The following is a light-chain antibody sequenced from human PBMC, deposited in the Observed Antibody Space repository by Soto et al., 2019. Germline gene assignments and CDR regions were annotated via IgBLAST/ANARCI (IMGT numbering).Light chain of an antibody. CDR3: QQYNNWWT. Sequence: EIVLTQSPGTLSLSPGERATLSCRASQSVSNNYLAWYQQKPGQAPRLLIYDASNRATGIPARFSGSGSGTEFTLTISSLQSEDFAVYYCQQYNNWWTFGQGTKVDIK. CDR1: QSVSNN. J-gene: IGKJ1*01. V-gene: IGKV3D-15*01. CDR2: DAS.